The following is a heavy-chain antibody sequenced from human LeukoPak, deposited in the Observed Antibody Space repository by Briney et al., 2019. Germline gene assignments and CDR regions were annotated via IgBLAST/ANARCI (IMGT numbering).Heavy chain of an antibody. Sequence: GGSLRLSCAASGFTFSSYGMHWVRQAPGKGLEWVAFIRYDGGNKYYADSVKGRFTISRDNSKNTLYPQMNSLRAEDTAVYYCVPYCSSTSCYTGPWGQGTLVTVSS. J-gene: IGHJ5*02. CDR1: GFTFSSYG. D-gene: IGHD2-2*02. CDR2: IRYDGGNK. V-gene: IGHV3-30*02. CDR3: VPYCSSTSCYTGP.